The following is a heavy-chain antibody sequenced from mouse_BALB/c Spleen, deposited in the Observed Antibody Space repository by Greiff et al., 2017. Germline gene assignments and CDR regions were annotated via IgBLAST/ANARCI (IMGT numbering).Heavy chain of an antibody. CDR3: ARMVYGNHGSYYAMDY. CDR1: GYSITSDYA. D-gene: IGHD2-10*02. V-gene: IGHV3-2*02. J-gene: IGHJ4*01. Sequence: EVKVVESGPGLVKPSQSLSLTCTVTGYSITSDYAWNWIRQFPGNKLEWMGYISYSGSTSYNPSLKSRISITRDTSKNQFFLQLNSVTTEDTATYYCARMVYGNHGSYYAMDYWGQGTSVTVSS. CDR2: ISYSGST.